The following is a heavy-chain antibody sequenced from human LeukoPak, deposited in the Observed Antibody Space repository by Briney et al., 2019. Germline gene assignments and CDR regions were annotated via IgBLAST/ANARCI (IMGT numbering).Heavy chain of an antibody. J-gene: IGHJ5*02. CDR1: GYRFSIYW. V-gene: IGHV5-51*01. Sequence: GESLKISCEASGYRFSIYWIAWVRQMPGKGLEWMGIIYPGDSYTRYSPSFQGQVTISVDKSISTAYLQWNSLKASDTAMYYCARRVGSGSYGEYYFDPWGQGTLVTVSS. CDR2: IYPGDSYT. D-gene: IGHD3-10*01. CDR3: ARRVGSGSYGEYYFDP.